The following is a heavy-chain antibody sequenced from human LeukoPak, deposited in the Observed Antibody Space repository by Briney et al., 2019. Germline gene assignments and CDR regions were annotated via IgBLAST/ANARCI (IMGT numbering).Heavy chain of an antibody. D-gene: IGHD2-15*01. Sequence: GGSLRLSCAASGFTVSSNYMSWVRQAPGKGLEWVSVIYSGGSTYYADSVKGRFTISRDNSKNMLYLQMNSLRAEDTAVYYCARVSREDGYCSGGSCYPGYYYYGMDVWGQGTTVTVSS. J-gene: IGHJ6*02. CDR2: IYSGGST. CDR1: GFTVSSNY. CDR3: ARVSREDGYCSGGSCYPGYYYYGMDV. V-gene: IGHV3-66*01.